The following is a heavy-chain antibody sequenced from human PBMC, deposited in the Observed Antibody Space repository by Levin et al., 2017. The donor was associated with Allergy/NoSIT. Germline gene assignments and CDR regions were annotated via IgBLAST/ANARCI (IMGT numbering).Heavy chain of an antibody. D-gene: IGHD3-10*01. CDR3: TRHGGSGSYADSFDI. Sequence: KVSCAASGFTFSGSAMHWVRQASGKGLEWVGRIRSKTTSYATAYAASVKGRFTISRDDSKNTAYLQMNSLKTEDTAVYYCTRHGGSGSYADSFDIWGQGTMVTVSS. J-gene: IGHJ3*02. CDR2: IRSKTTSYAT. V-gene: IGHV3-73*01. CDR1: GFTFSGSA.